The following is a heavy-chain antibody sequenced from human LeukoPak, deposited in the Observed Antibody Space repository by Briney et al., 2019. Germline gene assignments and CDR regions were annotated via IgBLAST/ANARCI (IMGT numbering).Heavy chain of an antibody. Sequence: ASVKVSCKASGYTFTTDYIHWVRQAPGQGLEWMGIVNPSGGSTTYAQKFQGRVIMTGDTSTSTVYMELRSLRAEDTAVYYCAKDTPWLVFDYWGRGTLVTVSS. D-gene: IGHD6-19*01. J-gene: IGHJ4*02. CDR2: VNPSGGST. CDR3: AKDTPWLVFDY. V-gene: IGHV1-46*01. CDR1: GYTFTTDY.